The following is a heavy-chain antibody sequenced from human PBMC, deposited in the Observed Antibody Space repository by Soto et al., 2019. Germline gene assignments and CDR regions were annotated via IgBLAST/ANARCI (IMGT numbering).Heavy chain of an antibody. CDR1: GYTFTSYD. V-gene: IGHV1-8*01. Sequence: ASVKVSCKASGYTFTSYDINWVRQATGQGLEWMGWMNPNSGNTGYAQKFQGRVTMTRNTSISTAYVELSSLRSEDTAVYYCARTIFGVVLNYYGMDVWGQGTTVTVSS. D-gene: IGHD3-3*01. J-gene: IGHJ6*02. CDR3: ARTIFGVVLNYYGMDV. CDR2: MNPNSGNT.